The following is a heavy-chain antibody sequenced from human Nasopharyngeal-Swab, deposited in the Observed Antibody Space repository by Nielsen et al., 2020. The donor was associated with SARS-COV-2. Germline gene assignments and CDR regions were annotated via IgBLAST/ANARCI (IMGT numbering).Heavy chain of an antibody. CDR2: ISGSGGST. D-gene: IGHD3-22*01. V-gene: IGHV3-23*01. CDR3: AKDYYDSSGYHPDAFDI. CDR1: GFTFSSYA. J-gene: IGHJ3*02. Sequence: GGSLRLSCAASGFTFSSYAMSWVRQAPGKGLEWVSAISGSGGSTYYADSVKGRFTISRDNSKNTLYLQMNSLRAEGTAVYYCAKDYYDSSGYHPDAFDIWGQGTMVT.